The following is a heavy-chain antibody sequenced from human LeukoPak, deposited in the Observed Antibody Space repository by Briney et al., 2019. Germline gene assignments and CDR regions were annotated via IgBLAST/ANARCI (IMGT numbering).Heavy chain of an antibody. D-gene: IGHD6-19*01. CDR1: GYTFTGYY. J-gene: IGHJ4*02. CDR2: INPNSGGT. Sequence: GESLKISCKGSGYTFTGYYMHWVRQAPGQGLEWMGWINPNSGGTNYAQKFQGRVTMTRDTSISTAYMELSRLRSDDTAVYYCARDPDSSGHFDYWGQGTLVTVSS. V-gene: IGHV1-2*02. CDR3: ARDPDSSGHFDY.